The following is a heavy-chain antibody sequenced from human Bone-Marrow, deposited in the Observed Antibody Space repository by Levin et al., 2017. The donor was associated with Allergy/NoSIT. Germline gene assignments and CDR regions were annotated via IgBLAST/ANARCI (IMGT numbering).Heavy chain of an antibody. CDR3: AKHTATTNTPFDY. CDR1: GFTFKTYG. Sequence: GESLKISCAASGFTFKTYGMSWVRQAPGKGLEWVSGISGSGGTTYYADAVQGRFTISRDSSKNALFLQMNTLRAEDTAVYYCAKHTATTNTPFDYWGRGTLVAVSS. J-gene: IGHJ4*02. D-gene: IGHD4-17*01. CDR2: ISGSGGTT. V-gene: IGHV3-23*01.